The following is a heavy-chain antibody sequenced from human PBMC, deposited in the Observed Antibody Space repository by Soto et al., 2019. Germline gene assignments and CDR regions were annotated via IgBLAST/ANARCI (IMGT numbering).Heavy chain of an antibody. D-gene: IGHD3-10*01. CDR1: GFTFSSYG. CDR2: ISYDGSNK. Sequence: QVQLVESGGGVVQPGRSLRLSCAASGFTFSSYGMHWVRQAPGKGLEWVAVISYDGSNKYYADSVKGRFTISRDNSKNPLYLQLNSLRAGDPALYYCAPNLFGGLGGVDYWGQGTLVTVSS. CDR3: APNLFGGLGGVDY. J-gene: IGHJ4*02. V-gene: IGHV3-30*03.